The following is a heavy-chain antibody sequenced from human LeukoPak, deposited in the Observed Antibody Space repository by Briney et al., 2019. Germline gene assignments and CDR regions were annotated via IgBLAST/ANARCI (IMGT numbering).Heavy chain of an antibody. Sequence: SETLSLTCGVYGGSFSGYYWSWIRQPPGKGLEWIGEINDSGSTNYNPSLKSRATISTDTSKNQFSLNLSSVTAADTAVYYCARHMLGGKRSFDSWGQGTLVTVSS. CDR1: GGSFSGYY. V-gene: IGHV4-34*01. CDR2: INDSGST. J-gene: IGHJ4*02. CDR3: ARHMLGGKRSFDS. D-gene: IGHD4-23*01.